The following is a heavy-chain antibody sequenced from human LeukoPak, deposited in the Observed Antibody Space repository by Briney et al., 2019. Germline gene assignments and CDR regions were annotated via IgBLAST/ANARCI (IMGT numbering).Heavy chain of an antibody. D-gene: IGHD2-2*02. J-gene: IGHJ5*02. CDR3: ARDAVVVVPAAIHP. Sequence: PGGSLRLSCAASGFTFSSYSMNWVRQAPGKGLEWVSSISSSSSYIYYADSVKGRFTISRDNAKNSLYLQMNSLRAEDTAVYYCARDAVVVVPAAIHPWGQGTLVTASS. CDR2: ISSSSSYI. V-gene: IGHV3-21*01. CDR1: GFTFSSYS.